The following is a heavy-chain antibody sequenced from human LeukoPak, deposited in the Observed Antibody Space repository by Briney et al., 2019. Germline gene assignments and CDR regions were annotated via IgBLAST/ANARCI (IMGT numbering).Heavy chain of an antibody. J-gene: IGHJ4*02. CDR1: GFTFSSYA. V-gene: IGHV3-23*01. Sequence: PGRSLRLSCAASGFTFSSYAMSWVRQAPGKGLEWVSAISGSGGSTYYADSVKGRFTISRDNSKNTLYLQMNSLRAEDTAVYYCAKIRSVIAVAGTVDYWGQGTLVTVSS. CDR2: ISGSGGST. CDR3: AKIRSVIAVAGTVDY. D-gene: IGHD6-19*01.